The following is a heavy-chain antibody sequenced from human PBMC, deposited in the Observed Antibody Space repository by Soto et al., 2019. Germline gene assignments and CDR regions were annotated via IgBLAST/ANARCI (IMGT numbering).Heavy chain of an antibody. Sequence: SETLSLTCTVSCGSISSGGYYWSWIRQHPGKGLEWIGYIYYSGSTYYNPSLKSRVTISVDTSKNQFSLKLSSVTAADTAVYYCARDNYYYDSSGPLRNYYYYGMDVWGQGSTVTVSS. V-gene: IGHV4-31*02. CDR3: ARDNYYYDSSGPLRNYYYYGMDV. CDR1: CGSISSGGYY. J-gene: IGHJ6*02. D-gene: IGHD3-22*01. CDR2: IYYSGST.